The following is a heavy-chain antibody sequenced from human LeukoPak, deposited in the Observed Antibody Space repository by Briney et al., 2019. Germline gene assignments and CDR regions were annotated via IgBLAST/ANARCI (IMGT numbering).Heavy chain of an antibody. J-gene: IGHJ3*02. Sequence: GGSLRLSCAASGFTFSSYAMHWVRQAPGKGLEWVAVISYDGSNKYYADSVKGRFTISRDNSKNTLYLQMNSLRAEDTAVYYCARIILWYRRSDAFDIWGQGTMVTVSS. CDR1: GFTFSSYA. V-gene: IGHV3-30-3*01. CDR2: ISYDGSNK. D-gene: IGHD3-10*01. CDR3: ARIILWYRRSDAFDI.